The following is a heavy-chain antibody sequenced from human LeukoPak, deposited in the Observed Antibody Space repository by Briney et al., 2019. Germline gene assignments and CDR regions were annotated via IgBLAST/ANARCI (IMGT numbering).Heavy chain of an antibody. CDR1: GFTFSSHW. Sequence: GGSLRLSCAASGFTFSSHWMHWVRQAPGKGLVWVSRIDSDGRITTYADSVKGRFTISRDNAKNTLYLQMNTLGDEDTAVYYCARDYNWDPPDYWGQGTLVTVSS. J-gene: IGHJ4*02. V-gene: IGHV3-74*01. CDR2: IDSDGRIT. CDR3: ARDYNWDPPDY. D-gene: IGHD1-1*01.